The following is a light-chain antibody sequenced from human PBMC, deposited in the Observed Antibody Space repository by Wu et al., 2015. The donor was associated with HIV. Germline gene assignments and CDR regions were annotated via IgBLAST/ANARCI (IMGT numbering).Light chain of an antibody. V-gene: IGKV1-39*01. CDR3: QQSYSTLYS. CDR2: AAS. Sequence: DIQMTQSPSSLSASIGDRVTITCRASQSINSYLNWYQQKPGKAPKLLIYAASNLHSGFPSRFSGSGSGTDFTLAISSLQPEDFASYFCQQSYSTLYSFGQGTKLEIK. CDR1: QSINSY. J-gene: IGKJ2*03.